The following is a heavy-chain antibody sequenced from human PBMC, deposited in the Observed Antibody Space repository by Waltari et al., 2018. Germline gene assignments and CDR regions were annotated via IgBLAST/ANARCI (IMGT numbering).Heavy chain of an antibody. Sequence: QVQLQESGPGLVKPSETLSLTCTVSGGSISSYYWSWIRQPPGKGLEWIGYIYYSGSNNYHPSLKSRVTISVDTSKNQFSLKLSAVTAADTAVYYCARDSYGDYTSYWYFDLWGRGTLVTVSS. J-gene: IGHJ2*01. CDR3: ARDSYGDYTSYWYFDL. CDR1: GGSISSYY. CDR2: IYYSGSN. V-gene: IGHV4-59*01. D-gene: IGHD4-17*01.